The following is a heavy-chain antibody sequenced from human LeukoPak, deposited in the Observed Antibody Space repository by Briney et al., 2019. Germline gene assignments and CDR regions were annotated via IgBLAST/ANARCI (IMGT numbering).Heavy chain of an antibody. J-gene: IGHJ6*02. CDR1: RFPFNTYH. V-gene: IGHV3-30*03. CDR3: VRYRVSYKYYAMDV. Sequence: PGGSLRLSCEASRFPFNTYHFHWVRQAPGKGLKWLAVVSSDGSDNYNADSVKGRFTISRDNSKNTVYLQMNSLRVEDTAVYYCVRYRVSYKYYAMDVWGQGTTVTVSS. CDR2: VSSDGSDN. D-gene: IGHD4-11*01.